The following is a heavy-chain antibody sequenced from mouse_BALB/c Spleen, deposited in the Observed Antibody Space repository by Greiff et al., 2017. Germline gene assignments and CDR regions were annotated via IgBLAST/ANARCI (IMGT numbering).Heavy chain of an antibody. CDR2: INPSTGYT. D-gene: IGHD1-1*01. Sequence: QVQLQQSGAELAKPGASVKMSCKASGYTFTSYWMHWVKQRPGQGLEWIGYINPSTGYTEYNQKFKDKATLTADKSSSTAYMQLSSLTSEDSAVYYCARGYYGSSFDDWGQGTTLTVSS. CDR3: ARGYYGSSFDD. V-gene: IGHV1-7*01. J-gene: IGHJ2*01. CDR1: GYTFTSYW.